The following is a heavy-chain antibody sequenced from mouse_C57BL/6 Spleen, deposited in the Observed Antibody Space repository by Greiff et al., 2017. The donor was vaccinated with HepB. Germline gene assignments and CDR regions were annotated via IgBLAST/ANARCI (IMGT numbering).Heavy chain of an antibody. Sequence: QVQLKESGAELVKPGASVKISCKASGYAFSSYWMNWVKQRPGKGLEWIGQIYPGDGDTNYNGKFKGKATLTADKSSSTAYMQLSSLTSEDSAVYFCARKILDGSSYGWYFDVWGTGTTVTVSS. V-gene: IGHV1-80*01. CDR2: IYPGDGDT. CDR3: ARKILDGSSYGWYFDV. CDR1: GYAFSSYW. J-gene: IGHJ1*03. D-gene: IGHD1-1*01.